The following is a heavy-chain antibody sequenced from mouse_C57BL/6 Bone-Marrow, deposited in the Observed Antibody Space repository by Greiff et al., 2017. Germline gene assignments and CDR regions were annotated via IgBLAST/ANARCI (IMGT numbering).Heavy chain of an antibody. V-gene: IGHV14-1*01. Sequence: EVQLQQSGAELVRPGASVTLSCTASGFNINDYYMHWLKQRPEQGLEWIGRIDPEDGDTEYAPKFQGKATMTADTSSNTAYLQLSSLTSEDPAVYYCTTGVRTRDYWGQGTSVTVSS. CDR1: GFNINDYY. CDR2: IDPEDGDT. D-gene: IGHD5-1*01. CDR3: TTGVRTRDY. J-gene: IGHJ4*01.